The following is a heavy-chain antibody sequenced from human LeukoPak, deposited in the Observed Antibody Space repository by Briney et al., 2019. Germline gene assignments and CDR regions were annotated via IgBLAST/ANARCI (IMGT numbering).Heavy chain of an antibody. Sequence: SVKVSCKASGYTFTTYVITWVRQAPGQGPEWLGWINPQNGDTRFAQTFQGRLNMTTDTSTNTASLELMSLRSDDTAVYYCARACTTFITQWCFSDFWGPGTQVSVTS. D-gene: IGHD2-8*01. CDR3: ARACTTFITQWCFSDF. J-gene: IGHJ4*02. CDR2: INPQNGDT. CDR1: GYTFTTYV. V-gene: IGHV1-18*01.